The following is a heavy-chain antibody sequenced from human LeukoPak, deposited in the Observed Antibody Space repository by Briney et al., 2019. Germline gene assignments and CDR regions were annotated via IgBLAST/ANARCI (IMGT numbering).Heavy chain of an antibody. CDR2: IYTSGST. CDR3: ARERRDGYKVYFDY. J-gene: IGHJ4*02. V-gene: IGHV4-61*02. D-gene: IGHD5-24*01. Sequence: TLSLTCTVSGGSISSGSYYWSWIRQPAGKGLEWIGRIYTSGSTSYNPSLESRVTISVDTSKNQFSLRLSSVTAADTAVYYCARERRDGYKVYFDYWGQGTLVTVSS. CDR1: GGSISSGSYY.